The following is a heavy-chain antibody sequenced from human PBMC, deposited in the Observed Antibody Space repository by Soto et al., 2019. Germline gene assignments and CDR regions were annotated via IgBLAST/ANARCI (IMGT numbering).Heavy chain of an antibody. CDR2: IYHNGRT. J-gene: IGHJ4*02. D-gene: IGHD2-8*02. CDR3: ARADSVLVPKGFDL. Sequence: SETVSLTCSVSGASIRSDTWCTGGRQPPGKGLEWIGEIYHNGRTFDNPSLKGRVTISIDKSNNQFSLNLTSVTAADTAVYYCARADSVLVPKGFDLWGQGTLVTVSS. CDR1: GASIRSDTW. V-gene: IGHV4-4*02.